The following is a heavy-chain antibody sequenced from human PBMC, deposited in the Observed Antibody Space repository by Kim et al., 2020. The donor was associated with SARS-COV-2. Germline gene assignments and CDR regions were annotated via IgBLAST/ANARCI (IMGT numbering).Heavy chain of an antibody. J-gene: IGHJ2*01. CDR2: INDSAST. D-gene: IGHD3-22*01. CDR1: YGSFSGYY. CDR3: VRGIVVSGPGYFDL. V-gene: IGHV4-34*01. Sequence: SETLSLTCAVYYGSFSGYYWTWIRQPPGQGLEWIGEINDSASTNYNPSIKSRVTISVDTSKNQFSLKLISVTAADTAVYYCVRGIVVSGPGYFDLWGRGTLVTVSS.